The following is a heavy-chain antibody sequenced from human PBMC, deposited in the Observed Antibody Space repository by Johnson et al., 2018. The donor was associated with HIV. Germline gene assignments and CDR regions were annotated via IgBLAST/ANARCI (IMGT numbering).Heavy chain of an antibody. Sequence: VQLVESGGGLVQPGGSLRLSCAASGFTFSSYWMHWVRQAPGKGLVWVSRINSDGSGTSYAASVQGRFTISRASAKNTLFLQMNSLRAEDTAVYYCARECQYYYDSSGCTYDAFDIWGQGTMVTVSS. CDR1: GFTFSSYW. V-gene: IGHV3-74*01. CDR3: ARECQYYYDSSGCTYDAFDI. CDR2: INSDGSGT. J-gene: IGHJ3*02. D-gene: IGHD3-22*01.